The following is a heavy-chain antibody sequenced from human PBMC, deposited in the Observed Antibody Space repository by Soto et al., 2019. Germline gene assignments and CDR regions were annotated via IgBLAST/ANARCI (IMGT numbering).Heavy chain of an antibody. D-gene: IGHD2-21*02. CDR1: GGSISSSSYY. CDR2: IYYSGST. V-gene: IGHV4-39*01. Sequence: PSETLSLTCPVSGGSISSSSYYWGWIRQPPGKGLEWIGSIYYSGSTYYNPSLKSRVTISVDTSKNQFSLKLSSVTAADTAVYYCARTGSHIVVVTAIPYDAFDIWGQGTMVTVSS. J-gene: IGHJ3*02. CDR3: ARTGSHIVVVTAIPYDAFDI.